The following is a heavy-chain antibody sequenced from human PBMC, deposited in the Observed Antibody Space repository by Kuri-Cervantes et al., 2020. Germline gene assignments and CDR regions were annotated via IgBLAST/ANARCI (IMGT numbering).Heavy chain of an antibody. CDR2: INHSRST. CDR3: ARLGTMITFGGVIT. CDR1: EFIFSSYG. D-gene: IGHD3-16*02. Sequence: GSLRLSCAASEFIFSSYGMHWVRQAPGKGLEWIVEINHSRSTNYNPSLKSRVTISVDTSKNQFSLKLSSVTAADTAVYYCARLGTMITFGGVITWGQGTLVTVSS. V-gene: IGHV4-34*01. J-gene: IGHJ4*02.